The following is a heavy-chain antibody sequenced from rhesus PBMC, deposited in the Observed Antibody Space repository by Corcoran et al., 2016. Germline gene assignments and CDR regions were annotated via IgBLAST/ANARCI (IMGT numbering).Heavy chain of an antibody. CDR2: IGGRNGRP. Sequence: QVQLQESGPGLVKPSETLSLTCAVSGYSISSGYGWSWIRQPPGTGLGGIGYIGGRNGRPKHNPPLKSLVTITKDTSKNQFSLKLSSVTAADTAVYYCAGVYLDWLLSEPYFDYWGQGVLVTVSS. CDR1: GYSISSGYG. D-gene: IGHD3-3*01. J-gene: IGHJ4*01. V-gene: IGHV4-127*01. CDR3: AGVYLDWLLSEPYFDY.